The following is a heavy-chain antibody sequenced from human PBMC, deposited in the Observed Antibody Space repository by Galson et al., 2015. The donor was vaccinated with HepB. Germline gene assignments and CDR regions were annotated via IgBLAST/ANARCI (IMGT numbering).Heavy chain of an antibody. Sequence: SLRLSCAASGFTFSSYAMSWVRQAPGKGLEWVSAISGSGGSTYYVDSVKGRFTISRDNSKNTLYLQMNSLRAEDTAVYYCAKVVAATHYYMDVWGKGTTVTVSS. D-gene: IGHD2-15*01. CDR1: GFTFSSYA. CDR2: ISGSGGST. V-gene: IGHV3-23*01. CDR3: AKVVAATHYYMDV. J-gene: IGHJ6*03.